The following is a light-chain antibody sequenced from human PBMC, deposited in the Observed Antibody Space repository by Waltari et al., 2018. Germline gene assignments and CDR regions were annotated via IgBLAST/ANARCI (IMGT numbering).Light chain of an antibody. V-gene: IGLV2-14*03. CDR1: SSDVGGYNY. J-gene: IGLJ2*01. CDR2: DVS. CDR3: SSYTTSSTLV. Sequence: QSALTPHASVSGSPGQSITISCTGTSSDVGGYNYVSWYLQHPGKAPKLMIYDVSNRPSGVSNRFSGSKSGNTASLTISGLQAEDEADYYCSSYTTSSTLVFGGGTKLTVL.